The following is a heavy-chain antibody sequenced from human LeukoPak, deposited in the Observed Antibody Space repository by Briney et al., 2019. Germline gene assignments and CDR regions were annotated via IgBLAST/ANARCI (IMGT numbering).Heavy chain of an antibody. Sequence: GASVKVSFKASGYTFTSYGISWVRQARGQGLEWMGWISAYNGNTNYAQKLQGRVTMTTDTSTSTAYMELRSLRSDDTAVYYCARDWLSGYCSGGGFDPWGQGTLVTVSS. D-gene: IGHD3-10*01. CDR3: ARDWLSGYCSGGGFDP. J-gene: IGHJ5*02. CDR1: GYTFTSYG. V-gene: IGHV1-18*01. CDR2: ISAYNGNT.